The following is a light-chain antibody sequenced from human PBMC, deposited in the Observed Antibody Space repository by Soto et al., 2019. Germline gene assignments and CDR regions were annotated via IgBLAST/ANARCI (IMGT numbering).Light chain of an antibody. Sequence: DIQMTQSPSTLSASVGDRVTITFRASQSISSWLAWYQQKPGKAPKLLIYKASSLESGVPSRFSGSGSGTEFTLTISSLQPDDFATYYCLQDYNYPRTFGQGTKVDIK. CDR3: LQDYNYPRT. J-gene: IGKJ1*01. V-gene: IGKV1-5*03. CDR2: KAS. CDR1: QSISSW.